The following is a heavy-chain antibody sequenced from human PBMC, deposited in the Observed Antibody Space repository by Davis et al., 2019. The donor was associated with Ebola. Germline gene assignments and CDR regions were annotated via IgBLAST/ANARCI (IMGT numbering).Heavy chain of an antibody. V-gene: IGHV1-2*05. CDR1: GYTFSAYY. Sequence: AASVKVSCKASGYTFSAYYIHWVRQAPGQRLEWMGRINPNSGDTNFVQKFQGRVTMTRDTSISTAYMELSRLRSDDTVVYYCARGDYAGWFDPWGQGTLVTVSS. CDR2: INPNSGDT. D-gene: IGHD4-17*01. CDR3: ARGDYAGWFDP. J-gene: IGHJ5*02.